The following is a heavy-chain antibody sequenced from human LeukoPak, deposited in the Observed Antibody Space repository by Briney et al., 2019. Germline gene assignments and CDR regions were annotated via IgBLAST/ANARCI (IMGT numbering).Heavy chain of an antibody. D-gene: IGHD3-10*01. Sequence: PGRSLRLSCAASGFTFSSYAMHWVRQAPGKGLEWVAVISYDGSNKYYADSVKGRITISRDNSKNTLYLQMNSLRAEDTAVYYCARMYGSGGSVAAFDIWGQGTMVTVSS. CDR3: ARMYGSGGSVAAFDI. J-gene: IGHJ3*02. CDR2: ISYDGSNK. V-gene: IGHV3-30-3*01. CDR1: GFTFSSYA.